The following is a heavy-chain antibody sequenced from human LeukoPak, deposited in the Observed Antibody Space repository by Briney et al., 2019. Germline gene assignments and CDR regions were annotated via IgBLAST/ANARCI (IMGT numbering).Heavy chain of an antibody. V-gene: IGHV3-73*01. D-gene: IGHD3-22*01. Sequence: GGSLRLSCVASGFTFSGSAMHWVRQASGKGLEWVGRIRSKANSYATAYAASVKGRFTISRDDSKNTAYLQMNSLKTEDTAVYYCEGTYDSSGYYYSYYYYYMDVWGKGTTVTVSS. CDR2: IRSKANSYAT. CDR3: EGTYDSSGYYYSYYYYYMDV. J-gene: IGHJ6*03. CDR1: GFTFSGSA.